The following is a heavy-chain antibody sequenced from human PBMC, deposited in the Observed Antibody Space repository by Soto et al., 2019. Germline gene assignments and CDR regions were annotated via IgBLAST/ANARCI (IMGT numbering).Heavy chain of an antibody. Sequence: AETLSLTCAVYGGSFSGYYWSWIRQPPGKGLEWIGEINHSGSTNYNPALKSRVTISVDTSKNQFSLKLSSVTAADTAVYYCARQIGGSYYYYYSGMDVWGQGTTVTV. CDR3: ARQIGGSYYYYYSGMDV. J-gene: IGHJ6*02. D-gene: IGHD1-26*01. V-gene: IGHV4-34*01. CDR1: GGSFSGYY. CDR2: INHSGST.